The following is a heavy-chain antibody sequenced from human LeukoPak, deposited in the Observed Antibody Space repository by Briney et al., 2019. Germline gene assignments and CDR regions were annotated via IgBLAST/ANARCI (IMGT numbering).Heavy chain of an antibody. V-gene: IGHV3-48*03. CDR3: ARSYSSSWYVKTAAANDY. CDR1: GFTFSSYE. J-gene: IGHJ4*02. Sequence: GGSLRLSCAASGFTFSSYEMNWVRQAPGKGLEWVSYISTSGSSIYYADSVKGRFTISRDNAKNSLYLQMNSLRAEDTAVYYCARSYSSSWYVKTAAANDYWGQGTLVTVSS. CDR2: ISTSGSSI. D-gene: IGHD6-13*01.